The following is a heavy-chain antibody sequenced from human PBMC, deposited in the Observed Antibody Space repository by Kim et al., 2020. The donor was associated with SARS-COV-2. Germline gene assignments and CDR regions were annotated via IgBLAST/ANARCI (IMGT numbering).Heavy chain of an antibody. CDR1: GGSVSSSSYN. D-gene: IGHD3-22*01. Sequence: SETLSLTCTVSGGSVSSSSYNWGWIRQPPGKGLEWIGSILYSGSTFYNPSLKSRVTTSVDTSKNQLSLKLSSVTAADTAVYYCATYYYHSSGYVDYWGQGTLVTVSS. J-gene: IGHJ4*02. CDR3: ATYYYHSSGYVDY. CDR2: ILYSGST. V-gene: IGHV4-39*01.